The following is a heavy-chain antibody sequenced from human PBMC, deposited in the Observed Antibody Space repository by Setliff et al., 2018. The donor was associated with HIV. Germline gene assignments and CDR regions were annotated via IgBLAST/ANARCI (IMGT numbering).Heavy chain of an antibody. CDR3: ARDGAAGTYDY. J-gene: IGHJ4*02. CDR1: GYTFTSYA. CDR2: VNADDGNT. D-gene: IGHD6-13*01. V-gene: IGHV1-3*01. Sequence: VKVSCKASGYTFTSYALHWVRQAPGQRPEWMGWVNADDGNTKYSEKFQGRVTMTRNTSISTAYMELSSLRSEDTAVYYCARDGAAGTYDYWGQGTLVTVSS.